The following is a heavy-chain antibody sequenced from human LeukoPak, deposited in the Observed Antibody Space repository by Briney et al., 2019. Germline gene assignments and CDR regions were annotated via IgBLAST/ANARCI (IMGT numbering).Heavy chain of an antibody. D-gene: IGHD3-22*01. J-gene: IGHJ4*02. V-gene: IGHV3-30-3*01. CDR3: VRAADYCDSSGYSLAFGY. CDR1: GFTFSSYA. Sequence: PGGSLRLSCAASGFTFSSYAMHWVRQAPGKGLEWVAVISYDGSNKYYADSVKGRFTISRDNSKNTLYLQMNSLRAEDTAVYYCVRAADYCDSSGYSLAFGYWGQGTLVTVSS. CDR2: ISYDGSNK.